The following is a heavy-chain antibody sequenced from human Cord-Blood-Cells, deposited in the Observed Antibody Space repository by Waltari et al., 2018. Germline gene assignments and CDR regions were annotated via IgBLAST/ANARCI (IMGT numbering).Heavy chain of an antibody. V-gene: IGHV1-24*01. CDR2: FDPEEGET. CDR3: ATIRNWGVVAGAFDI. Sequence: QVQLVQSGAEVKKPGASVKVSCKVSGYTLTELSMHWVRQAPGKGLEWMGGFDPEEGETIYAQKFQGRFTMTDDTSTDTAYMELSSLRSEDTAVYYCATIRNWGVVAGAFDIWGQGTMVTVSS. D-gene: IGHD7-27*01. J-gene: IGHJ3*02. CDR1: GYTLTELS.